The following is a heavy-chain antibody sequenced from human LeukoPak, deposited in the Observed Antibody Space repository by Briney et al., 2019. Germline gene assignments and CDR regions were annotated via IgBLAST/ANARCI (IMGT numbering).Heavy chain of an antibody. Sequence: GRSLRLSCAASGFTLDDYAMHWVRQAPGKGLEWVSGISWNSGSIGYADSVKGRFTISRDNAKNSLYLQMNSLRAEDTALYYCAKGLGYCSSTSCYSSVMDVWGKGTTVTVSS. CDR1: GFTLDDYA. CDR3: AKGLGYCSSTSCYSSVMDV. J-gene: IGHJ6*03. D-gene: IGHD2-2*02. CDR2: ISWNSGSI. V-gene: IGHV3-9*01.